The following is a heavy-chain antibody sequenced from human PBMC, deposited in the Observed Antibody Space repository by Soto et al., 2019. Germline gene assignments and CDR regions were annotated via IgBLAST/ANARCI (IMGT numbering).Heavy chain of an antibody. D-gene: IGHD3-3*01. CDR3: AHSSPKNRRVYYDFWSGYFDY. Sequence: GSGPTLVNPAQTLTLTCTFSGFSLSTSGVGVGWIRQPPGKALEWLALIYWDDDKRYSPSLKSRLTITKDTSKNQVVLTMTNMDPVDTATYYCAHSSPKNRRVYYDFWSGYFDYWGQGTLVTVSS. CDR2: IYWDDDK. CDR1: GFSLSTSGVG. J-gene: IGHJ4*02. V-gene: IGHV2-5*02.